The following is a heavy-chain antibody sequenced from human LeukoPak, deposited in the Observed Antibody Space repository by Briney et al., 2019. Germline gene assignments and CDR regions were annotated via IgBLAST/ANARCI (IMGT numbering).Heavy chain of an antibody. V-gene: IGHV4-30-4*01. Sequence: SQTLSLTCTVSGGSISSGDYYWPWIRRPPGKGLEWIGYIYYSGSTYYNPSLRSRVTISVDTSKNQFSLKLSSVTAADTAVYYCARSYDFLTAFVPHRRPFDYWGQGTLVTVSS. CDR1: GGSISSGDYY. J-gene: IGHJ4*02. CDR3: ARSYDFLTAFVPHRRPFDY. D-gene: IGHD3-9*01. CDR2: IYYSGST.